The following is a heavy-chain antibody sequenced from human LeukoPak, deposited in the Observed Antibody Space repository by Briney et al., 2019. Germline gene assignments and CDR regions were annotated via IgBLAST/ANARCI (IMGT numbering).Heavy chain of an antibody. D-gene: IGHD3-3*01. V-gene: IGHV3-48*03. CDR1: GFTFSSYE. J-gene: IGHJ4*02. CDR3: ARDSGSSYDFWSGYYNGYLDY. Sequence: HPGGSLRLSCAASGFTFSSYEMNWVRQAPGKGLEWVSYISSSGSTIYYADSVKGRFTISRDNAKNSLYLQMNSLRAEDTAVYYCARDSGSSYDFWSGYYNGYLDYWGQGTLVTVSS. CDR2: ISSSGSTI.